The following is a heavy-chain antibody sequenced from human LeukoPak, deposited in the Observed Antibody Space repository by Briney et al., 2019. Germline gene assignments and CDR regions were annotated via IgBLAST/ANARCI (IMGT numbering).Heavy chain of an antibody. CDR2: ISGSGGST. CDR3: AKGLGCSSTSCYVGYYYYYMDV. CDR1: GFTFSSYA. D-gene: IGHD2-2*01. J-gene: IGHJ6*03. Sequence: PGGSLRLSCAASGFTFSSYAMSWVRQAPGKGLEWVSAISGSGGSTYYADSVKGRFTISRDNSKNTLYLQMNSLRAEDTAVYYCAKGLGCSSTSCYVGYYYYYMDVWGKGTTVTDSS. V-gene: IGHV3-23*01.